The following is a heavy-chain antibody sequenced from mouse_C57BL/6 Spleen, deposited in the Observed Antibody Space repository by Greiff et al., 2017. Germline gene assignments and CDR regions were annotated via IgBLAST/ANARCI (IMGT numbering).Heavy chain of an antibody. D-gene: IGHD1-1*01. Sequence: QVQLQQPGAELVRPGTSVKLSCKASGYTFTSYWMHWVKQRPGQGLEWIGVIDPSDSYTNYNQKFKGKATLTVDTSSSTAHMQLSSLTSEDSAVYYCARPTVVATCWYFDVWGTGTTVTVSS. J-gene: IGHJ1*03. CDR2: IDPSDSYT. CDR1: GYTFTSYW. CDR3: ARPTVVATCWYFDV. V-gene: IGHV1-59*01.